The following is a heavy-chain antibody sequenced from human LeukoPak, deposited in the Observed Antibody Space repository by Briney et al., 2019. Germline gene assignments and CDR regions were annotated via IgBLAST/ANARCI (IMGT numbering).Heavy chain of an antibody. CDR1: GGSFSGYY. Sequence: SGTLSLTCAVYGGSFSGYYWSWIRQPPGKGLEWIGEINHSGSTNYNPSLNSRVTISVDTPKNQFSLKLSSVTAAATAVHYWARGVLIDYWGQGTLVTVSS. CDR2: INHSGST. J-gene: IGHJ4*02. CDR3: ARGVLIDY. V-gene: IGHV4-34*01.